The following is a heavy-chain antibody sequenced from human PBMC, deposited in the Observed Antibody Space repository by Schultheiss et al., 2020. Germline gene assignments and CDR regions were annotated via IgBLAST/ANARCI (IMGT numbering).Heavy chain of an antibody. D-gene: IGHD5-12*01. CDR2: IYTGES. CDR3: VRGGSGYGNFEF. V-gene: IGHV3-74*01. Sequence: GGSLRLSCAASGFTFSSYWMHWVRQAPGKGLVWVSRIYTGESYYADSVKGRFIISRDNAKNTLYLQMNSLRVEDTAVYYCVRGGSGYGNFEFWGQGTLVTVSS. J-gene: IGHJ4*02. CDR1: GFTFSSYW.